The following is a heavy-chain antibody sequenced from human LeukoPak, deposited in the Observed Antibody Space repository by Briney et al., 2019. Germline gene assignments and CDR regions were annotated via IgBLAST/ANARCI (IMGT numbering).Heavy chain of an antibody. CDR1: GFPFSRYA. Sequence: GGSLRLSCAASGFPFSRYAMSWVRQAPGKGLECVSVICGSGDTTYYGDSVRGRFTISRDNSKNTLYLEMNSLRGEDTAVYYCARDYNLYDSTSYYSSFDSWGQGTLVTVPS. CDR2: ICGSGDTT. J-gene: IGHJ4*02. V-gene: IGHV3-23*01. D-gene: IGHD3-22*01. CDR3: ARDYNLYDSTSYYSSFDS.